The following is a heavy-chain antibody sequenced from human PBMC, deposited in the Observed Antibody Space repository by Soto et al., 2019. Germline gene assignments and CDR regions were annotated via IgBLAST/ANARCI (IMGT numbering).Heavy chain of an antibody. Sequence: QVHLVQSGAEVKKPGASVKVSCQGSGYAFTTYGITWVRQAPGQGLEWMGWISAHNGNTXYAQKLQGRVTVTRDTXXXXXXXXXXXXXXXXXXXYYCARGRYGDYWGQGALVTVSS. CDR1: GYAFTTYG. J-gene: IGHJ4*02. CDR2: ISAHNGNT. D-gene: IGHD3-10*01. CDR3: ARGRYGDY. V-gene: IGHV1-18*01.